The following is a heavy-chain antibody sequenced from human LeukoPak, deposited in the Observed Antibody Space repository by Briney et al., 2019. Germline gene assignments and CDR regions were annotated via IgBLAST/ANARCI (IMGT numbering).Heavy chain of an antibody. D-gene: IGHD6-13*01. CDR3: ARESAAAGNEWFDP. CDR1: GFTFSTSW. V-gene: IGHV3-7*01. Sequence: GGSLRLSCAASGFTFSTSWMTWVRQAPGKGLDWLGNINPDGSRINYVDSVKGRFTFSRDNAKNSLFLQMNSLRAEDTAVYYCARESAAAGNEWFDPWGQGTLVTVSS. CDR2: INPDGSRI. J-gene: IGHJ5*02.